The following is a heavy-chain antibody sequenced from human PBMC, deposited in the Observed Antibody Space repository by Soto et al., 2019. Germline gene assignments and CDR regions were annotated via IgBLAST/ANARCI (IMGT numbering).Heavy chain of an antibody. Sequence: GASVKVSCKASGYTFTSYGISWVRQAPGQGLEWMGWISAYNGNTNYAQKLQGRVTMTTDTSTSTAYMELRSLRSDDTAVYYCERIEIKGYDFWSGYYPHQSYYFDYWGQGILVTVS. CDR3: ERIEIKGYDFWSGYYPHQSYYFDY. CDR2: ISAYNGNT. V-gene: IGHV1-18*01. D-gene: IGHD3-3*01. J-gene: IGHJ4*02. CDR1: GYTFTSYG.